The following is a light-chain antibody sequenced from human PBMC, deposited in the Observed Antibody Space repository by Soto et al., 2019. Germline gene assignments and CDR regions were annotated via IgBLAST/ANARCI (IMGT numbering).Light chain of an antibody. J-gene: IGKJ2*01. CDR2: DAS. V-gene: IGKV3-11*01. CDR1: QSVSSY. CDR3: QQRSNWPPST. Sequence: EIVLTQSPATLSLSPGERATLSCRASQSVSSYLAWYQQKPGQAPRLLIYDASNRATGIPARFSGSGSGTDFTLTISSREPEDFAVYYLQQRSNWPPSTFGQGTKLQIQ.